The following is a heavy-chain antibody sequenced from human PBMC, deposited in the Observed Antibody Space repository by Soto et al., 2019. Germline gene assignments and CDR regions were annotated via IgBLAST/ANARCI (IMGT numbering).Heavy chain of an antibody. J-gene: IGHJ4*02. CDR1: GASFGTYY. Sequence: QVQLQESGPGLVKPSETLSLTCAVSGASFGTYYWSWIRQPPGKGLEWIGYIFYSGHLKYNPSLKGRLTISVAPSKTQISLRLTSGTAAATAVYYCAREGGGYRFDYWGQGTLVTVSS. CDR3: AREGGGYRFDY. CDR2: IFYSGHL. V-gene: IGHV4-59*01. D-gene: IGHD1-26*01.